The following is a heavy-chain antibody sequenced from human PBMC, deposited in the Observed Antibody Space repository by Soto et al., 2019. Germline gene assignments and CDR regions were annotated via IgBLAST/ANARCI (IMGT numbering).Heavy chain of an antibody. CDR2: IYYSGST. Sequence: SETLSLTCAVSGVSISSGGYYWSWIRQHPGKGLEWIGYIYYSGSTYYNPSLKSRVTISVDTSKNQFSLKLSSVTAADTAVHYWARRLVDIVAKSLEYYSYGRDVWGQGTTGT. V-gene: IGHV4-31*11. D-gene: IGHD5-12*01. J-gene: IGHJ6*02. CDR3: ARRLVDIVAKSLEYYSYGRDV. CDR1: GVSISSGGYY.